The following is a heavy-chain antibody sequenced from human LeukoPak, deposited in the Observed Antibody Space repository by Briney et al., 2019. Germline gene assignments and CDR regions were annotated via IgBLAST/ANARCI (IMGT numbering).Heavy chain of an antibody. CDR3: ARWVITPYYGMDV. J-gene: IGHJ6*02. D-gene: IGHD3-16*01. V-gene: IGHV3-7*05. CDR1: GFTFSSYW. Sequence: GGSLRLCCAASGFTFSSYWMTWVRQAPGKGLEWVASIKGDGSTKFYVDSLKGRFTISRDNAKNSLYLQMNSLRGEDTALYYCARWVITPYYGMDVWGQGTTVTVSS. CDR2: IKGDGSTK.